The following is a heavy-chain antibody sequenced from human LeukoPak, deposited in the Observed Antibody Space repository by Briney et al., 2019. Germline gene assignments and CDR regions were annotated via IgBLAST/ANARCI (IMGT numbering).Heavy chain of an antibody. D-gene: IGHD5-24*01. CDR2: IRHDGSDK. J-gene: IGHJ4*02. Sequence: GGSLRLSCAVSGLSFSSYAIHWVRQAPGKGLEWVAFIRHDGSDKYYADSVKGRFTISRDNSKNTIYLQMNSLRAEDTAVYYCARQSGDGYNHFDYWGQGTLVTVSS. CDR3: ARQSGDGYNHFDY. CDR1: GLSFSSYA. V-gene: IGHV3-30*02.